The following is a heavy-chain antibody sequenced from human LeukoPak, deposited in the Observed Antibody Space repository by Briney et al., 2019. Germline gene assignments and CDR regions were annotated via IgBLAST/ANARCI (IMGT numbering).Heavy chain of an antibody. V-gene: IGHV3-21*01. Sequence: GGSLRLSCAASGFTFSSYAMHWVRQAPGKGLEWVSSISSSSSYIYYADSVKGRFTISRDNAKNSLYLQMNSLRAEDTAVYYCARTTVVTPPYAYWGQGTLVTVSS. J-gene: IGHJ4*02. D-gene: IGHD4-23*01. CDR1: GFTFSSYA. CDR2: ISSSSSYI. CDR3: ARTTVVTPPYAY.